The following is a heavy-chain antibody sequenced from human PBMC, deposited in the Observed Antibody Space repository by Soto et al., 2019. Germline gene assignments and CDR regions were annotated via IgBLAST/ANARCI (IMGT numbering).Heavy chain of an antibody. V-gene: IGHV3-73*02. CDR3: ASMIVGTTSRKRGYDY. Sequence: EVRLVESGGGSVRPGGSLRLSCAASGFDFSDSAMYWVRQASGKGLEWVGRIRSRSDSYATSYAESLSGRVTINRDDSRNWVFLGMNGLEIDNTAIYYCASMIVGTTSRKRGYDYWGQGTLVTVSS. CDR2: IRSRSDSYAT. CDR1: GFDFSDSA. D-gene: IGHD1-26*01. J-gene: IGHJ4*02.